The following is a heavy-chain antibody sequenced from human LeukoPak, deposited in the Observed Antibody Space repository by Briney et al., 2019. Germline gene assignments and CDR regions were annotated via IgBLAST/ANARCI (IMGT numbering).Heavy chain of an antibody. CDR3: AKEHENWFDP. V-gene: IGHV1-18*01. Sequence: ATENDSSMADEHRVGKYGISRVRQAPEKEIEWMGWISAYNGNTNYAQKLQGRVTMTTDTSTSTAYMELRSLRSDDTAVYYCAKEHENWFDPWGQGTLVTVSS. J-gene: IGHJ5*02. CDR2: ISAYNGNT. CDR1: EHRVGKYG.